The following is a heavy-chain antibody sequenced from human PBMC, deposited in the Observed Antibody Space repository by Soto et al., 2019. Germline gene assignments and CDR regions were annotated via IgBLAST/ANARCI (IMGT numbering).Heavy chain of an antibody. Sequence: ASVTVSCKASGYTFTSYGISWVRQAPGQGLEWMGWISAYNGNTNYAQKLQGRVTMTTDTSTSTAYMELRSLRSDDTAVYYCARDLAGYDFWSGYAADNWFDPWGQGTLVTVSS. J-gene: IGHJ5*02. D-gene: IGHD3-3*01. CDR2: ISAYNGNT. CDR3: ARDLAGYDFWSGYAADNWFDP. V-gene: IGHV1-18*01. CDR1: GYTFTSYG.